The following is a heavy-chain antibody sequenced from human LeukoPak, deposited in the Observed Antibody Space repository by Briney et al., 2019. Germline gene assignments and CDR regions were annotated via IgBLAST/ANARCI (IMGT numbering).Heavy chain of an antibody. Sequence: GGSLRLSCAASGFTFSNYVMSWVRRAPGKGLEWVSGISGSGDSTYYADSVKGRFTISRDNSKNTLYLQMSSLRVEDTATYYCAKVRAASGWFNSDYWGQGTLVTVSS. CDR2: ISGSGDST. V-gene: IGHV3-23*01. CDR1: GFTFSNYV. CDR3: AKVRAASGWFNSDY. D-gene: IGHD6-19*01. J-gene: IGHJ4*02.